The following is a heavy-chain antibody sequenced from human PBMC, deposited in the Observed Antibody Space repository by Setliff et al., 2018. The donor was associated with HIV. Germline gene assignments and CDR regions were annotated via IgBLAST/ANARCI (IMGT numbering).Heavy chain of an antibody. Sequence: SETLSLTCTVSGGSISSTTYYWGWIRQPPGKGLEWIGSFHYSGSTSYNPSLKSRVAISVDTSKSQFSLQLNSVTPEDTAVYYCMVTMIVVVKPHPTFDIWGQGTMVTVS. D-gene: IGHD3-22*01. CDR1: GGSISSTTYY. V-gene: IGHV4-39*01. CDR2: FHYSGST. CDR3: MVTMIVVVKPHPTFDI. J-gene: IGHJ3*02.